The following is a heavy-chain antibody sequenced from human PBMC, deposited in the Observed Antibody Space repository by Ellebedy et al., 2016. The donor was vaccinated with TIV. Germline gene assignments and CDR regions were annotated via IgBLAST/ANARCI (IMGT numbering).Heavy chain of an antibody. J-gene: IGHJ5*02. Sequence: AASVKVSCKASGYTFTSYGISWVRQAPGQGLEWMGWINPYNGNTNYVQKLQDRVTMTTDTSTSTAYMELSSLRSDDAAVYYCARDGPWGYHWFDPWGQGTLVTVSS. CDR1: GYTFTSYG. V-gene: IGHV1-18*01. D-gene: IGHD3-16*02. CDR2: INPYNGNT. CDR3: ARDGPWGYHWFDP.